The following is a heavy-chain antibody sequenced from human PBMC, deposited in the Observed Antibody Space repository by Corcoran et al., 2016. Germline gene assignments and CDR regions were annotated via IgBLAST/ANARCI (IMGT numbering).Heavy chain of an antibody. J-gene: IGHJ4*02. V-gene: IGHV3-30*18. CDR3: AKDRGKYMVRGVMVY. Sequence: QVQLVESGGGVVQPGRSLRLSCAASGFTFSSYGMHWVRQAPGTGLEWVAVISYDGSNKYYADSVKGRFTISRDNSKNTLYLQMNSLRAEDTAVYYCAKDRGKYMVRGVMVYWGQGTLVTVSS. D-gene: IGHD3-10*01. CDR2: ISYDGSNK. CDR1: GFTFSSYG.